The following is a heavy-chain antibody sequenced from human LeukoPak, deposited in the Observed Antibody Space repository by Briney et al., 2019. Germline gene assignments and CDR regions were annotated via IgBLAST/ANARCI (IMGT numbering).Heavy chain of an antibody. J-gene: IGHJ4*02. CDR2: ITSSSSTM. CDR1: GFTFSSFS. Sequence: GGSLRLSCAASGFTFSSFSMHWVSQAPGKGLEWISYITSSSSTMYYADSVRGRFIISRDNAKNSLYLQMNSLRAEDTAVYYCARRESGSSGWSLYWGQGTLVTVSS. V-gene: IGHV3-48*04. D-gene: IGHD6-19*01. CDR3: ARRESGSSGWSLY.